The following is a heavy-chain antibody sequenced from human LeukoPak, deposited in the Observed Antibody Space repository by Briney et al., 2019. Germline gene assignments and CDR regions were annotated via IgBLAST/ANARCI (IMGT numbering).Heavy chain of an antibody. V-gene: IGHV6-1*01. CDR2: TYYRSKWYN. D-gene: IGHD6-25*01. CDR3: ASAAAEAQGYDAFDI. Sequence: SQTLSLTCDISGDSVSSNSAAWNWIRQSPSRGLEWLGRTYYRSKWYNDYAVSVRSRITINPDTSKNQFSLQLNSVTPEDTAVYYCASAAAEAQGYDAFDIWGQGTMVTVSS. CDR1: GDSVSSNSAA. J-gene: IGHJ3*02.